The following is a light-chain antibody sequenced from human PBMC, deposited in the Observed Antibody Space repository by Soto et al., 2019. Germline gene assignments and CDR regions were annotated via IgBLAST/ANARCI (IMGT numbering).Light chain of an antibody. J-gene: IGLJ1*01. CDR3: SSYAGSNNYV. CDR2: EVS. CDR1: SNDIRGYNY. V-gene: IGLV2-8*01. Sequence: QSALTQPPSASWSPGQSVTISCTGTSNDIRGYNYVSWYQQHPGKAPKLMIYEVSKRPSGVPDRFSGSKSGNTASLTVSGLQAEDEADYYCSSYAGSNNYVFGSGTKVTVL.